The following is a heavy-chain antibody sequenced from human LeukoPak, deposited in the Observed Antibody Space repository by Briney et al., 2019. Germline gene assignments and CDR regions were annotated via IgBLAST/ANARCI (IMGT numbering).Heavy chain of an antibody. J-gene: IGHJ4*02. CDR3: AKVMDINSGLMFFDY. CDR2: ISSNGGST. D-gene: IGHD6-19*01. Sequence: GGSLRLSCSASGFTFSSYAMHWVRQAPGKGLEYVSAISSNGGSTYYADSVKGRFTISRDNSKNTLYLQMNSLRADDTAVYYCAKVMDINSGLMFFDYWGQGTLVTVSS. V-gene: IGHV3-64*04. CDR1: GFTFSSYA.